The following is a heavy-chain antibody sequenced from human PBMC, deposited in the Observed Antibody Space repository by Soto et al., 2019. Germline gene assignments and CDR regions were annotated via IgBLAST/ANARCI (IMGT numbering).Heavy chain of an antibody. V-gene: IGHV4-39*01. CDR1: GDSISSSSYY. D-gene: IGHD2-15*01. J-gene: IGHJ4*02. Sequence: PSETLSLTCTVSGDSISSSSYYWGWIRQPPGKGLEWIGSIYYSGSTYYNPSLKSRVTISVDTSKNQFSLKLSSVTAADTAVYYCARHTPAISISDHWGQGTLVTSPQ. CDR2: IYYSGST. CDR3: ARHTPAISISDH.